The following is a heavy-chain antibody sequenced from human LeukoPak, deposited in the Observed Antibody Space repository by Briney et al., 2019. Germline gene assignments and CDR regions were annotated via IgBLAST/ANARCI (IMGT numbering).Heavy chain of an antibody. Sequence: GGSLRLSCAASGLNLTTYAMGWVRQAPGKGLEWVSVISDRGDSTYYGDSVKGRFTISRDNAKTSLYLQMNSLRAEDTALYYCARVYGDYEYYFDYWGQGTLVTVSS. V-gene: IGHV3-23*01. CDR3: ARVYGDYEYYFDY. CDR2: ISDRGDST. D-gene: IGHD4-17*01. CDR1: GLNLTTYA. J-gene: IGHJ4*02.